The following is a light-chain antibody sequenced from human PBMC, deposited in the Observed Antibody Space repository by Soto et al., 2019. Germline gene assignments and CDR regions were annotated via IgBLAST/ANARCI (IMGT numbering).Light chain of an antibody. CDR3: AAWDDSLSGVV. Sequence: QSVLTQPPSASGTPGQRVTISCSGSSSNIGSNYLYWYQQLPGTAPKLLIYRNSQRPSGVPDRFSSSKSGTSASLAISGLRSEDEGDYYCAAWDDSLSGVVFGGGTKLTVL. CDR2: RNS. CDR1: SSNIGSNY. V-gene: IGLV1-47*01. J-gene: IGLJ2*01.